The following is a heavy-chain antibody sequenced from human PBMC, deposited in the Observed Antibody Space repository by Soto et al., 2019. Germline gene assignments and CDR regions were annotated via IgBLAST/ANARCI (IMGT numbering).Heavy chain of an antibody. CDR2: IIPILGIA. J-gene: IGHJ5*02. Sequence: QVQLVQSGAEVKKPGSSVKVSCTASGGTFSSYTISWVRQAPGQGLEWMGRIIPILGIANYAQKFQGRVTITADKSTSTAYMELSSLRSEDTAVYYCARGAMITFGGVIAYNWFDPWGQGTLVTVSS. V-gene: IGHV1-69*02. CDR3: ARGAMITFGGVIAYNWFDP. CDR1: GGTFSSYT. D-gene: IGHD3-16*02.